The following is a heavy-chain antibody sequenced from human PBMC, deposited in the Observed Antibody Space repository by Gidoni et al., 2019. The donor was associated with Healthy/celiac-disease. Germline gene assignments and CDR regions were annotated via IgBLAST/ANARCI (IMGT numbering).Heavy chain of an antibody. V-gene: IGHV5-51*01. CDR1: GYSFTSYW. J-gene: IGHJ5*02. CDR2: IYPGDSDT. Sequence: EVQLVQSGAEVKKPGESLKISCKGSGYSFTSYWIRWVRQMPGKGLEWMGIIYPGDSDTRYSPSCQGQVTISADKSISTAYLQWSSLKASDTAMYYCARHPTYYYDSSGYYLNWFDPWGQGTLVTVSS. CDR3: ARHPTYYYDSSGYYLNWFDP. D-gene: IGHD3-22*01.